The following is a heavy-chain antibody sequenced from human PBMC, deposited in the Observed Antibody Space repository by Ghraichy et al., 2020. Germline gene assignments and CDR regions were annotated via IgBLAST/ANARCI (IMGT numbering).Heavy chain of an antibody. D-gene: IGHD3-3*01. CDR1: GGSISSYY. Sequence: SETLSLTCTVSGGSISSYYWSWIRQPPGKGLEWIGYIYYSGSTNYNPSLKSRVTISVDTSKNQFSLKLSSVTAADTAVYYCARVSLRYDFWSGYYIPGWFDPWSQGTLVTVSS. CDR2: IYYSGST. V-gene: IGHV4-59*01. J-gene: IGHJ5*02. CDR3: ARVSLRYDFWSGYYIPGWFDP.